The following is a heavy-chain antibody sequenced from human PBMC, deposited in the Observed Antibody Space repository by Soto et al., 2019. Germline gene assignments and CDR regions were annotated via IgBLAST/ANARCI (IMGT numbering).Heavy chain of an antibody. CDR1: GFTFSDYV. D-gene: IGHD2-2*02. Sequence: PGGSLRLFCAASGFTFSDYVMSWVRQPPGKGLEWVSVISAGGSTYYADSVKGRFTVSRANSKNTLYLQMNSLRAEDTAVYYCANVPIWCSSTSCYTEGFDYWGQGTLVTVSS. CDR3: ANVPIWCSSTSCYTEGFDY. V-gene: IGHV3-23*01. J-gene: IGHJ4*02. CDR2: ISAGGST.